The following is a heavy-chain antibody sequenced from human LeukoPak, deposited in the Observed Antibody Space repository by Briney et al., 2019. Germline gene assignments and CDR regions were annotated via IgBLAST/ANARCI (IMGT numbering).Heavy chain of an antibody. J-gene: IGHJ4*02. CDR3: ATVSGWLYYFDY. V-gene: IGHV1-24*01. CDR1: GYTLTELS. Sequence: ASVKVSCKVSGYTLTELSMHWVRQAPGKGLEWMGGFDPEDGETIYAQKFQGRVTMTEDTSTDTAYMELSSLRSEDTAVYYCATVSGWLYYFDYWGQGTLVTVSS. CDR2: FDPEDGET. D-gene: IGHD6-19*01.